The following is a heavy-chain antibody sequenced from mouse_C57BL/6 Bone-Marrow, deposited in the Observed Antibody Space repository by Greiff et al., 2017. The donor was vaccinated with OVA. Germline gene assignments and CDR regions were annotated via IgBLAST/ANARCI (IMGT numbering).Heavy chain of an antibody. CDR2: IDPSGRET. D-gene: IGHD1-1*01. CDR1: GYTFTSYW. CDR3: ARQDYYGSSPYWYFDV. Sequence: VQLGEAGGGLVRPGCSVKLSCKASGYTFTSYWMHWVKQRPKQGLEWIGNIDPSGRETPDNQKFKDKATLTVDKSSSTAYMQLSSLTSENSAVYYGARQDYYGSSPYWYFDVWGKGTTVTVSS. V-gene: IGHV1-52*01. J-gene: IGHJ1*03.